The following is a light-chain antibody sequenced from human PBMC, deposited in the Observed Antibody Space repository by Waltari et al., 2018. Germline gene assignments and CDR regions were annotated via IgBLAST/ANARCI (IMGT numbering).Light chain of an antibody. CDR2: GNK. CDR1: SSNIGADYY. V-gene: IGLV1-40*01. Sequence: QSVLTQPPSVSGAPGQRVTISCTGSSSNIGADYYVHWYQKLPGTAPKLRIQGNKNRPSGVPDRFSGSKSGASASLAIAGLRAEDEGEYYCQSYDTILSVSVFGGGTKVTVL. J-gene: IGLJ2*01. CDR3: QSYDTILSVSV.